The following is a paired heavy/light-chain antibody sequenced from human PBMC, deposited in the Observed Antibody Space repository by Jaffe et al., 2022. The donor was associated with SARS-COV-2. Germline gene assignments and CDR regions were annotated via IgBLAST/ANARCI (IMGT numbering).Light chain of an antibody. CDR3: QVWDSSSDLGV. CDR1: NIGSKS. CDR2: DDS. Sequence: SYVLTQPPSVSVAPGQTARITCGGNNIGSKSVHWYQQKPGQAPVLVVYDDSDRPSGIPERFSGSNSGNTATLTISRVEAGDEADYYCQVWDSSSDLGVFGGGTKLTVL. J-gene: IGLJ3*02. V-gene: IGLV3-21*02.
Heavy chain of an antibody. CDR2: ISYDGSNK. J-gene: IGHJ6*02. Sequence: QVQLVESGGGVVQPGRSLRLSCAASGFTFSSYGMHWVRQAPGKGLEWVAVISYDGSNKYYADSVKGRFTISRDNSKNTLYLQMNSLRAEDTAVYYCAKDRKQWQDYYYYGMDVWGQGTTVTVSS. CDR1: GFTFSSYG. V-gene: IGHV3-30*18. CDR3: AKDRKQWQDYYYYGMDV. D-gene: IGHD6-19*01.